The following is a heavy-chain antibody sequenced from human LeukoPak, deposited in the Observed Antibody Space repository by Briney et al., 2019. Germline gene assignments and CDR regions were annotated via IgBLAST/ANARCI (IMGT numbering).Heavy chain of an antibody. J-gene: IGHJ6*03. CDR3: AKDTSGYDSFSYMDV. CDR2: ISWNSGSI. CDR1: GFTFDDYA. Sequence: PGGSLRLSCAASGFTFDDYAMHRVRQAPGKGLEWVSGISWNSGSIGYADSAKGRFTISRDNAKNSLYLQMNSLRAEDTALYYCAKDTSGYDSFSYMDVWGKGTTVTI. V-gene: IGHV3-9*01. D-gene: IGHD5-12*01.